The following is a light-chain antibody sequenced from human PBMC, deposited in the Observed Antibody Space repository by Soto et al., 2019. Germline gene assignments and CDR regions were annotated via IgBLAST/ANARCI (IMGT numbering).Light chain of an antibody. Sequence: IVLTQSPATLSLSPGDRATLSCRASHSVGNNYLAWYQQKHGQAPRLLIFAASNRATGVPHRFSASGSGTDFTLTISRLEPEDFAVYFCQQYGGSPPWTFGQGTKVDSK. CDR1: HSVGNNY. CDR3: QQYGGSPPWT. J-gene: IGKJ1*01. CDR2: AAS. V-gene: IGKV3-20*01.